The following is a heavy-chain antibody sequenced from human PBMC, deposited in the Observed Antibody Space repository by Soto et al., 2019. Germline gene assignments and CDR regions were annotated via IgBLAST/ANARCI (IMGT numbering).Heavy chain of an antibody. CDR2: ISSSSSYI. V-gene: IGHV3-21*01. J-gene: IGHJ6*02. Sequence: EVLLVESGGGLVKPGGSLRLSFAASGFTFSSYSMNWVRQAPGKGLEWVSSISSSSSYIYYADSVKGRFTISRDNAKNSLYLQMNSLRAEDTAVYYCARMGSQRYYYYGMDVWGQGTTVTVSS. CDR3: ARMGSQRYYYYGMDV. CDR1: GFTFSSYS. D-gene: IGHD6-25*01.